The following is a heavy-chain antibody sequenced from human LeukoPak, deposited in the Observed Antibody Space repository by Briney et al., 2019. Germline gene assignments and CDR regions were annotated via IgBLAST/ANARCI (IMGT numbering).Heavy chain of an antibody. J-gene: IGHJ5*01. V-gene: IGHV3-43*01. D-gene: IGHD3-3*01. CDR2: FSGNGKTT. Sequence: GGSLRLSRVASGFNFRRYIMHWVRQVPGEGLEWVSLFSGNGKTTYYADSVKGRFTIFRDDSENSVTLQMNSLRSDDSALYFCAKEGGTMFFDSWGQGTLVTVSS. CDR3: AKEGGTMFFDS. CDR1: GFNFRRYI.